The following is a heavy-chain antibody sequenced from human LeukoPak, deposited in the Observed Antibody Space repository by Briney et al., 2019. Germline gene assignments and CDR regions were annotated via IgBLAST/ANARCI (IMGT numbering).Heavy chain of an antibody. CDR2: IYHSGST. V-gene: IGHV4-38-2*02. CDR3: ARAQYDFWSGYYISGYYFDY. Sequence: SETLSLTCTVSGGSISSYYWSWIRQPPGKGLEWIGSIYHSGSTYYNPSLKSRVTISVDTSKNQFSLKLSSVTAADTAVYYCARAQYDFWSGYYISGYYFDYWGQGTLVTVSS. D-gene: IGHD3-3*01. CDR1: GGSISSYY. J-gene: IGHJ4*02.